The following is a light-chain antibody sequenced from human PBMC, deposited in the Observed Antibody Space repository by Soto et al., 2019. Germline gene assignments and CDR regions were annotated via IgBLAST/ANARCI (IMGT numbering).Light chain of an antibody. CDR2: GAS. CDR1: QSVSSSY. CDR3: QKYGSSPPIT. J-gene: IGKJ5*01. Sequence: EIVLTQSPGTLSLSPGERATLSCRASQSVSSSYLAWYQQKPGQAPRLLIYGASSRATGIPDRFSGSGSGTDFTLTISRLEPEDFAVYYCQKYGSSPPITFGQGTLLEMK. V-gene: IGKV3-20*01.